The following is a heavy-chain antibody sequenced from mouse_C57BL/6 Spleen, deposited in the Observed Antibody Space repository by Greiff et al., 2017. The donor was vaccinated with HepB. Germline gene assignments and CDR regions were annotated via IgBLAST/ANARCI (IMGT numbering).Heavy chain of an antibody. CDR2: IDPEDGET. V-gene: IGHV14-2*01. CDR1: GFNIKDYY. D-gene: IGHD2-2*01. CDR3: ARYGYDEYYFDY. J-gene: IGHJ2*01. Sequence: EVQRVESGAELVKPGASVKLSCTASGFNIKDYYMHWVKQRTEQGLEWIGRIDPEDGETKYAPKFQGKATITADTSSNTAYLQLSSLTSEDTAVYYCARYGYDEYYFDYWGQGTTLTVSS.